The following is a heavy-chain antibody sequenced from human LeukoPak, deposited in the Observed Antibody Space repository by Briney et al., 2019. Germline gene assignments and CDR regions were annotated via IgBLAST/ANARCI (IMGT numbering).Heavy chain of an antibody. CDR3: ARGGFFDYDSSGYYY. Sequence: GGSLRLSCAASGFTFSSYAMSWVRQAPGKGLEWVSTINGGGVNTHYADSVGGRFTISRDNSKNTLFLQMNSLRAEDTAVYYCARGGFFDYDSSGYYYWGQGTLVTVSS. J-gene: IGHJ4*02. D-gene: IGHD3-22*01. CDR1: GFTFSSYA. V-gene: IGHV3-23*01. CDR2: INGGGVNT.